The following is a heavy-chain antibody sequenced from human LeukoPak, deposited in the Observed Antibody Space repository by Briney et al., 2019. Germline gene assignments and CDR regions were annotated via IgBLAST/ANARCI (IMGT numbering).Heavy chain of an antibody. CDR2: IYTSGST. V-gene: IGHV4-4*07. J-gene: IGHJ4*02. Sequence: SETLSLTCTVSGGSISSYYWSWIRQPAGKGLEWIGRIYTSGSTNYNPSLKSRVTMSVDTSKNQFSLKLSSVTAADTAVYYCAREYSSSWFSFFDYWGQGTLATVSS. D-gene: IGHD6-13*01. CDR3: AREYSSSWFSFFDY. CDR1: GGSISSYY.